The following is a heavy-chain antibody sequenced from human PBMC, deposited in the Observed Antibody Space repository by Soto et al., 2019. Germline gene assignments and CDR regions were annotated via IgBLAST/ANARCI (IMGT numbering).Heavy chain of an antibody. Sequence: XSVKTSFKASGYKFTGYGIRGVRQAPGQGLEWMGWISAYTGNTIYAQKFQGRVSMTVDTSTNTAYMDLRNLRSDDTAVYYCARDRVQGVVTAHYNGMEVWGIETTVTVS. V-gene: IGHV1-18*01. CDR1: GYKFTGYG. J-gene: IGHJ6*04. CDR3: ARDRVQGVVTAHYNGMEV. CDR2: ISAYTGNT. D-gene: IGHD3-22*01.